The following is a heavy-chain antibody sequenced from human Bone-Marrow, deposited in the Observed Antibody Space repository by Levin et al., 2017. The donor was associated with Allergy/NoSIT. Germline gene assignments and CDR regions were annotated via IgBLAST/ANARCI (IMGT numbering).Heavy chain of an antibody. CDR3: ASSQGLGIMGGFEI. D-gene: IGHD1-26*01. V-gene: IGHV1-46*01. CDR1: GYSFTTYS. Sequence: VASVKVSCKASGYSFTTYSIHWVRQDPGQGLEWMGVINPSGSRTTYAPKFQGRVTVTRDRSTSTVYMELNSLRWEDTALYYCASSQGLGIMGGFEIWGLGTTITVSS. CDR2: INPSGSRT. J-gene: IGHJ3*02.